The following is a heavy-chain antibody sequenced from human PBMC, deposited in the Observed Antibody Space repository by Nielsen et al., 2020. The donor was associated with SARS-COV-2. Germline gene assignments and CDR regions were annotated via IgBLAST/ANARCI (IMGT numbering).Heavy chain of an antibody. V-gene: IGHV4-31*03. CDR2: IYYSGST. Sequence: SETLSLTCTVSGGSISSGVYYWSWIRQHPGKGLEWIGYIYYSGSTYYNPSLKSRVTISVDTSKNQFSLKLSSVTAADTAVYYCARGTMIVVVIGAFDIWGQGTMVTVSS. D-gene: IGHD3-22*01. CDR1: GGSISSGVYY. CDR3: ARGTMIVVVIGAFDI. J-gene: IGHJ3*02.